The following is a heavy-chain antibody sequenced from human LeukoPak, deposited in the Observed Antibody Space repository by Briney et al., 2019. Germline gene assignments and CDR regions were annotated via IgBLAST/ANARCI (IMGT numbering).Heavy chain of an antibody. Sequence: ASVKVSCKASGYTFTSYGISWVRQAPGQGLEWMGWISAYNGNTNYAQKLQGRVTMTTDTSTSTAYMELRSLRSDDTTAYYCATNYGSGSYSDYWGQGTLVTVSS. CDR3: ATNYGSGSYSDY. D-gene: IGHD3-10*01. V-gene: IGHV1-18*01. CDR2: ISAYNGNT. CDR1: GYTFTSYG. J-gene: IGHJ4*02.